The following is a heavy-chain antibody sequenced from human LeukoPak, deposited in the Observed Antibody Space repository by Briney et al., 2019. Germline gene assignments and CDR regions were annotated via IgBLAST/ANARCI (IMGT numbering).Heavy chain of an antibody. CDR1: GFTFSTSS. Sequence: GGSLRLSCAGSGFTFSTSSIKWVRQAPGKGLEWVSHIGGSGSFIYYADSVKGRFTISRDNAKNSVYLQMNSLRDEDTAVYFCARLLATWDYYYMDVWGKGTTVTVSS. V-gene: IGHV3-48*02. CDR2: IGGSGSFI. J-gene: IGHJ6*03. D-gene: IGHD3-3*02. CDR3: ARLLATWDYYYMDV.